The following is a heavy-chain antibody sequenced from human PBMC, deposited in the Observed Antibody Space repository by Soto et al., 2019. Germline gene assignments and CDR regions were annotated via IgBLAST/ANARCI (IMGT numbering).Heavy chain of an antibody. CDR3: ARGSGWFGEFFLDY. D-gene: IGHD3-10*01. CDR1: GGSISSGGYS. J-gene: IGHJ4*02. CDR2: IYHSGST. V-gene: IGHV4-30-2*01. Sequence: QLQLQESGSGLVKPSQTLSLTCAVSGGSISSGGYSWSWIRQPPGKGLEWIGYIYHSGSTYYNPSLKSRVTTSVDRSKNQFSRKLSSVTAADTAVYYCARGSGWFGEFFLDYWGQGTLVTVSS.